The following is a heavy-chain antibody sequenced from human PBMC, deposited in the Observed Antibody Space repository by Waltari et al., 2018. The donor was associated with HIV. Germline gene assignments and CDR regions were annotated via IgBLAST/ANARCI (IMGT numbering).Heavy chain of an antibody. V-gene: IGHV3-74*01. D-gene: IGHD3-10*01. Sequence: EVQLLESGGGFVKPGGSLSISCAASGFTFSNFWLHWVRQVPGKGPVWISRLNGDGTTNLYADSVKGRFTISRDNTRDALYLQMNSLRAEDTAVYYCARRHATEGVLDLWGRGTLVTVSS. CDR2: LNGDGTTN. CDR3: ARRHATEGVLDL. J-gene: IGHJ2*01. CDR1: GFTFSNFW.